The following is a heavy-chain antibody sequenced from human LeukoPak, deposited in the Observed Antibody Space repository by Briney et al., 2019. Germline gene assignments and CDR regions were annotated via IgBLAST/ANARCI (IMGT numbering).Heavy chain of an antibody. J-gene: IGHJ6*02. CDR3: ATEEYSSSWDYYYGMDV. CDR1: GYTFTGYY. D-gene: IGHD6-13*01. Sequence: ASVKVSCKASGYTFTGYYMHWVRQAPGQGLEWMGWINPNSGGTNYAQKFQGRVTMTRDTSISTAYMELSSLRSEDTAVYYCATEEYSSSWDYYYGMDVWGQGTTVTVSS. V-gene: IGHV1-2*02. CDR2: INPNSGGT.